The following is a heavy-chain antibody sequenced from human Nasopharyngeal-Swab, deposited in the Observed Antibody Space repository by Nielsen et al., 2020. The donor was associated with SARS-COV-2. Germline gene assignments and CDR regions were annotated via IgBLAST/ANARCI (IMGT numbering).Heavy chain of an antibody. D-gene: IGHD3-22*01. CDR2: IYPGDSDT. V-gene: IGHV5-51*01. Sequence: QVSCKGSGYRFISYWIGWVRQMPEKGLEWMGIIYPGDSDTRYSPSFQGQVTISADKSINTAYLQWSSLKASDTAMYYCARTAIEGGYYRGDAFDIWGQGTMVTVSS. CDR1: GYRFISYW. J-gene: IGHJ3*02. CDR3: ARTAIEGGYYRGDAFDI.